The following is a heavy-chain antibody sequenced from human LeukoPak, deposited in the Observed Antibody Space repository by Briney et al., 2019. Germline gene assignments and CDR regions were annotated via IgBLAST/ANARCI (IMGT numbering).Heavy chain of an antibody. CDR2: IRYDGSNK. CDR1: GFTFSSYD. D-gene: IGHD6-13*01. J-gene: IGHJ4*02. CDR3: ARAVGSSSWKDLDY. V-gene: IGHV3-30*02. Sequence: GGSLGLSCAASGFTFSSYDMHWVRQAPGKGLEWVAFIRYDGSNKYYADSVKGRFTISRDNSKNTLYLQMNSLRAEDTAVYYCARAVGSSSWKDLDYWGQGTLVTVSS.